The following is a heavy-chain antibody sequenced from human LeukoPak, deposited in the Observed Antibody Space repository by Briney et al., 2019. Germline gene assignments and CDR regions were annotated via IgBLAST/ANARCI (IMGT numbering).Heavy chain of an antibody. J-gene: IGHJ4*02. Sequence: ASVKVSCKASGYTFTSYGISWVRQAPGQGLEWMGWISAYNGNTNYAEKFQGRITMTTDTSARTSFMELRSLRSDDTAVYYCARDKGYNYHRILLDYWGQGILVTVSS. CDR1: GYTFTSYG. D-gene: IGHD3-22*01. V-gene: IGHV1-18*01. CDR3: ARDKGYNYHRILLDY. CDR2: ISAYNGNT.